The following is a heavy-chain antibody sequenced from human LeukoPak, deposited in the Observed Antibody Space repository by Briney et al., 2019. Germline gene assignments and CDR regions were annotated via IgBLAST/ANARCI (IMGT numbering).Heavy chain of an antibody. CDR2: IYYSGST. D-gene: IGHD3-22*01. V-gene: IGHV4-39*07. Sequence: SETLSLTCTVSGGSISSSSYYWGWIRQPPGKGLEWIGSIYYSGSTYYNPSLKSRVTISVDTSKNQFSLKLSSVTAADTAVYYCARAGGTYYYDSSGYYYHYYYYMDVWGKGTTVTVSS. J-gene: IGHJ6*03. CDR1: GGSISSSSYY. CDR3: ARAGGTYYYDSSGYYYHYYYYMDV.